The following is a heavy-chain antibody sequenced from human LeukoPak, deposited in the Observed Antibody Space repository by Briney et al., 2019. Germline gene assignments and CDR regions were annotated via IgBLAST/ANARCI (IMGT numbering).Heavy chain of an antibody. CDR3: AKVFAGSWGYTYDHYFDY. D-gene: IGHD5-18*01. CDR1: GFTFSSYS. CDR2: ISSDGSNK. J-gene: IGHJ4*02. V-gene: IGHV3-30*18. Sequence: GGSLRLSCAASGFTFSSYSMNWVRQAPGKGLEWVAAISSDGSNKIYADSEKGRFTISRDNSRDTLYLQMNSLRAEDSAVFYCAKVFAGSWGYTYDHYFDYWGQGTLVTVSS.